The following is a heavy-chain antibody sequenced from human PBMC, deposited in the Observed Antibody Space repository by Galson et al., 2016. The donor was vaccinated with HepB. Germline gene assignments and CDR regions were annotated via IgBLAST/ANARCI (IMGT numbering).Heavy chain of an antibody. J-gene: IGHJ4*02. CDR3: ARDGPRRRGLDY. Sequence: SLRLSCAASGFTFSSYWTSWVRQAPGKGLEWVANIKQDGSGQYYVDSLKGRFTISRDNAKNSLYLQINSLTVEDTAMYYCARDGPRRRGLDYWGQGTLVTVSS. CDR2: IKQDGSGQ. V-gene: IGHV3-7*03. CDR1: GFTFSSYW.